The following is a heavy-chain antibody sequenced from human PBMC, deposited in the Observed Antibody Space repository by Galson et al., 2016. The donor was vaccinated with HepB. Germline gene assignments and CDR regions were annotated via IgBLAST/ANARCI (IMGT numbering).Heavy chain of an antibody. CDR3: AREQVRYYYGSGNGMDV. D-gene: IGHD3-10*01. V-gene: IGHV3-66*01. J-gene: IGHJ6*02. CDR2: IYRGGSI. CDR1: GFTVSSNY. Sequence: SLRLSCAASGFTVSSNYINWVRQAPGKGLEWVSVIYRGGSIYYADSVKGRFTISRDNSKNTLYLQMNSLRAEDTAVYYCAREQVRYYYGSGNGMDVWGQGTAVTVSS.